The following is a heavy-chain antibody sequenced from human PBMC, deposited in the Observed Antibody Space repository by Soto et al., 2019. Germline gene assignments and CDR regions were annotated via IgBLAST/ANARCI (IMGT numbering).Heavy chain of an antibody. Sequence: SETLSLTCTVSGGSISSYYWSWIRQPPGKGLEWIGYIYYSGSTNYNPSLKSRVTISVDTSKNQFSLKLSSVTAADTAVYYCARQRSRNYCSSTSCHPYFDYWGQGTLVTVSS. CDR1: GGSISSYY. D-gene: IGHD2-2*01. V-gene: IGHV4-59*08. CDR2: IYYSGST. CDR3: ARQRSRNYCSSTSCHPYFDY. J-gene: IGHJ4*02.